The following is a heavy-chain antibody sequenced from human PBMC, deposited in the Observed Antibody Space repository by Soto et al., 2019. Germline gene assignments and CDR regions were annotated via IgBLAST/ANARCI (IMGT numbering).Heavy chain of an antibody. J-gene: IGHJ5*02. Sequence: AASVKVSCKASGYTFTSYGISWVRQAPGQGLEWMGWISAYNGNTNYAQKLQGRVTMTTDTSTSTAYMELRSLRSDDTAVYYCARDLYSGSYMKWFDPWGQGTLVTVSS. CDR3: ARDLYSGSYMKWFDP. D-gene: IGHD1-26*01. CDR2: ISAYNGNT. V-gene: IGHV1-18*01. CDR1: GYTFTSYG.